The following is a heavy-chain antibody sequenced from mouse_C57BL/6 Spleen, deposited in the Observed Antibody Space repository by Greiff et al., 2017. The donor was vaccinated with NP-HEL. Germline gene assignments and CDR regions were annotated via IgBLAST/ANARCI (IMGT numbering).Heavy chain of an antibody. CDR3: TREGDHY. CDR1: GFTFSSYA. V-gene: IGHV5-9-1*02. D-gene: IGHD3-3*01. Sequence: EVKLLESGEGLVKPGGSLKLSCAASGFTFSSYAMSWVRQTPEKRLEWVAYISSGGGYIYYADTVKGRFTISRDNARNTLYLQMSSLKSEDTAMYYYTREGDHYWGQGTSVTVSS. J-gene: IGHJ4*01. CDR2: ISSGGGYI.